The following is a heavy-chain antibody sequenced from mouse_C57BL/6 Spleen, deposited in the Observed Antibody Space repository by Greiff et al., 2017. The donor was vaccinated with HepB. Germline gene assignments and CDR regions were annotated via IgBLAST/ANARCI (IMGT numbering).Heavy chain of an antibody. CDR3: ARSSYYSNYVGSYFDY. CDR1: GYTFTSYD. V-gene: IGHV1-85*01. J-gene: IGHJ2*01. D-gene: IGHD2-5*01. CDR2: IYPRDGST. Sequence: VQLQQSGPELMKPGASVKLSCKASGYTFTSYDINWVKQRPGQGLEWIGWIYPRDGSTKYNEKFKGKATLTVDTSSSTAYMELHSLTSEDSAVYFCARSSYYSNYVGSYFDYWGQGTTLTVSS.